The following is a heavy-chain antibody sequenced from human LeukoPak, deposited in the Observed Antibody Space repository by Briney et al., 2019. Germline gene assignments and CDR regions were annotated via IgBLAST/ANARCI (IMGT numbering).Heavy chain of an antibody. CDR2: IYTSGST. D-gene: IGHD2-2*01. CDR1: GGSISSYY. CDR3: ARDGAYCSSTSCTGFDP. V-gene: IGHV4-4*07. J-gene: IGHJ5*02. Sequence: PLETLSLTCTVSGGSISSYYWSWIRQPAGKGLEWIGRIYTSGSTNYNPSLKSRVTMSVDTSKNQFSLKLSSVTAADTAVYYCARDGAYCSSTSCTGFDPWGQGTLVTVSS.